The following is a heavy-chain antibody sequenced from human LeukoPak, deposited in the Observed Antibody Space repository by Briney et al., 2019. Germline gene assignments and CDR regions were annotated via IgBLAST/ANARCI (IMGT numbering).Heavy chain of an antibody. CDR1: GFTFSSYW. CDR3: AKGRFGDFDY. Sequence: GGSLRLSCAASGFTFSSYWMSWVRQAPGKGLEWVSVIRSSGSGGSTYYADSVKGRFTITRDNSKNTLYLQMNSLRAEDTAVYYCAKGRFGDFDYWGQGTLVTVSS. CDR2: IRSSGSGGST. V-gene: IGHV3-23*01. J-gene: IGHJ4*02. D-gene: IGHD3-10*01.